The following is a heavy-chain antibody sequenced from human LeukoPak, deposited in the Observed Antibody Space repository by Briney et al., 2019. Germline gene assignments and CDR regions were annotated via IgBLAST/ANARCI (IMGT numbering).Heavy chain of an antibody. D-gene: IGHD3-9*01. CDR3: AREDRYARYFDY. V-gene: IGHV3-48*03. J-gene: IGHJ4*02. Sequence: SGGSLRLSCAASGFTCSSYEMKGVRQARGKGLEWVSYISGSGTTRSYADSVKGRFTISRDNAKNPLYLQMNSLRAEDTAIHYSAREDRYARYFDYCGQGTLATVPS. CDR2: ISGSGTTR. CDR1: GFTCSSYE.